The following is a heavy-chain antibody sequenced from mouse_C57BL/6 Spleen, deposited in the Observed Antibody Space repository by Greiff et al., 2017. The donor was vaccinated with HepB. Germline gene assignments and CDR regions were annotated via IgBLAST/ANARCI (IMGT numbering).Heavy chain of an antibody. J-gene: IGHJ1*03. CDR1: GYTFTDYY. V-gene: IGHV1-26*01. D-gene: IGHD2-3*01. CDR2: INPNNGGT. CDR3: ARRGYDGYYERYFDV. Sequence: EVQLQQSGPELVKPGASVKISCKASGYTFTDYYMNWVKQSHGKSLEWIGDINPNNGGTSYNQKFKGKATLTVDKSSSTAYMELRSLTSEDSAVYYCARRGYDGYYERYFDVWGTGTTVTVSS.